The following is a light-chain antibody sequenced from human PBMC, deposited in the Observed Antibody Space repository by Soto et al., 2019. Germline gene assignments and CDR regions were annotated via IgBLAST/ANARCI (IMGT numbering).Light chain of an antibody. CDR2: INI. J-gene: IGLJ1*01. CDR3: QSYESSLSGYV. CDR1: SSNIGAGYD. Sequence: QSVLTQPPSVSGAPGQTVTISCTGSSSNIGAGYDVHWYQQLPCTAPKLLIFININRPSGVPDRFSGSKSGTSASLAITGLRAEDEADYYGQSYESSLSGYVFGTGTKLTVL. V-gene: IGLV1-40*01.